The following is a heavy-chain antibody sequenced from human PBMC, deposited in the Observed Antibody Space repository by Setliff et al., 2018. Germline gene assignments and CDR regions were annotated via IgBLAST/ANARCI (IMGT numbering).Heavy chain of an antibody. CDR1: GYTFDTHW. CDR3: VRHQSSATVTPFDY. J-gene: IGHJ4*02. D-gene: IGHD4-17*01. Sequence: GESLKISCKGSGYTFDTHWIAWVRQMPGKGLEWMGIIYPGDSDIRYSPSFEGQVTISADKSISTAFLQWSSLKASDSAICYCVRHQSSATVTPFDYWGQGTLVTVSS. CDR2: IYPGDSDI. V-gene: IGHV5-51*01.